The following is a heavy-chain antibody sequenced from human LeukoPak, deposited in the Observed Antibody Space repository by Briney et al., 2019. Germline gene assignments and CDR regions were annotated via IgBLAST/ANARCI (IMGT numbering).Heavy chain of an antibody. Sequence: PGGSLRLSCAASGFTFSTYVMTWVRQAPGKGLQWVSAIGARGGGTYYADSVKGRFTISRDNSKNTLFLQMNSLRVEDTAVYYCARGSYDILTGYYPGGHWGQGTLVTVSS. CDR3: ARGSYDILTGYYPGGH. CDR1: GFTFSTYV. D-gene: IGHD3-9*01. V-gene: IGHV3-23*01. CDR2: IGARGGGT. J-gene: IGHJ4*02.